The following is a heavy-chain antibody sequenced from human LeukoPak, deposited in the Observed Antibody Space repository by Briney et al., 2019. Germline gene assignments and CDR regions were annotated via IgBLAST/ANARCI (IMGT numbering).Heavy chain of an antibody. CDR2: ISQDGHEQ. J-gene: IGHJ4*02. CDR3: AGGALDY. V-gene: IGHV3-7*04. Sequence: PGGSLRLSCAASGFTFSDYWMSWVRQAPGQGLEWVAKISQDGHEQRFVDSVKGRFTISRDNAKNLLFLQMDSLRAEDTAVYYCAGGALDYWGPGTLVTVSS. CDR1: GFTFSDYW.